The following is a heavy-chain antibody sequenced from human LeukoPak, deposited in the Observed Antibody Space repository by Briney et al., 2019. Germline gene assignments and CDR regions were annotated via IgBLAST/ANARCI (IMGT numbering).Heavy chain of an antibody. J-gene: IGHJ6*02. CDR1: GFTFNSYA. Sequence: GGSLRLSCAASGFTFNSYAMHWVRQAPGKGLEWVAVVSYDETNKFYADSVKGRFTISRDNSKNTLYLQMNSLRAEDTAVYYCAKISSYYGSGSYYKGLDVWGQGTTVTVSS. D-gene: IGHD3-10*01. CDR3: AKISSYYGSGSYYKGLDV. CDR2: VSYDETNK. V-gene: IGHV3-30-3*02.